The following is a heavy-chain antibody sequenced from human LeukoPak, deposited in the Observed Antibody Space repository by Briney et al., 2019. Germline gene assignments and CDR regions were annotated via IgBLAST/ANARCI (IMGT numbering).Heavy chain of an antibody. CDR2: IKYDGSEK. J-gene: IGHJ4*02. Sequence: GGSLRLSCAASGFTFTNAWMSWVRQAPGKGLEWVANIKYDGSEKYYVDSVKGRFTISRDNAKNSLYLQMSSLGADDTAVYYCARGGRTMVTYWGQGTLVTVSS. D-gene: IGHD4-17*01. CDR1: GFTFTNAW. CDR3: ARGGRTMVTY. V-gene: IGHV3-7*04.